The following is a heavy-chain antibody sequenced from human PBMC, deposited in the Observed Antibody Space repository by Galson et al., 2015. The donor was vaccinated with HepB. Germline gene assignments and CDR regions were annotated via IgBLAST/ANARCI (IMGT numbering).Heavy chain of an antibody. CDR1: GFTFSSYG. D-gene: IGHD3-10*01. V-gene: IGHV3-30*02. CDR3: AKCPRVTMVRGVIIKYYYYYGMDV. Sequence: SLRLSCAASGFTFSSYGMHWVRQAPGKGLEWVAFIRYDGSNKYYADSVKGRFTISRDNSKNTLYLQMNSLRAEDTAVYYCAKCPRVTMVRGVIIKYYYYYGMDVWGQGTTVTVSS. CDR2: IRYDGSNK. J-gene: IGHJ6*02.